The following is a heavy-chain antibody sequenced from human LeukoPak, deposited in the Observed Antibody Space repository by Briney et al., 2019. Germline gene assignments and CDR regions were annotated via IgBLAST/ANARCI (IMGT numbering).Heavy chain of an antibody. CDR1: GDTFISYA. D-gene: IGHD2-15*01. V-gene: IGHV1-69*06. CDR3: ARAPHCIGGSCYSPFDY. J-gene: IGHJ4*02. CDR2: IIPIFGTP. Sequence: ASVKVSCKASGDTFISYAMSWVRQAPGQGLEWMGGIIPIFGTPNYAQKFQGRVTITADKSTSTAYMELSSLRSEDTAMYYCARAPHCIGGSCYSPFDYWGQGTLVTVSS.